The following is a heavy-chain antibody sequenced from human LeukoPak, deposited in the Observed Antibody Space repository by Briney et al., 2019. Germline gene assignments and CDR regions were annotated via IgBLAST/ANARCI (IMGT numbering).Heavy chain of an antibody. CDR1: GFTFSSYG. CDR3: ARDYVWGSYRFHDAFDI. CDR2: IWYDGSNK. J-gene: IGHJ3*02. D-gene: IGHD3-16*02. V-gene: IGHV3-33*01. Sequence: PGGSLRLSCAASGFTFSSYGMHWVRQAPGKGLEWVAVIWYDGSNKYYADSVKGRFTISRDNSKNTLYLQMNSLRAEDTAVYYCARDYVWGSYRFHDAFDIWGQGTMVTVSS.